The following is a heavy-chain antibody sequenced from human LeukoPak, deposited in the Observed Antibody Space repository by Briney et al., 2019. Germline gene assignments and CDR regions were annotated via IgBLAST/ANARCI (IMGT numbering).Heavy chain of an antibody. J-gene: IGHJ4*02. V-gene: IGHV3-23*01. D-gene: IGHD3-9*01. CDR1: GFTFSSYA. Sequence: PGGPLRLSCAASGFTFSSYAMSWVRQAPGKGLEWVSAISGSGGSTYYADSVKGRFTISRDNSKNTLYLQMNSLRAEDTAVYYCASVAGDILTDDVDYWGQGTLVTVSS. CDR2: ISGSGGST. CDR3: ASVAGDILTDDVDY.